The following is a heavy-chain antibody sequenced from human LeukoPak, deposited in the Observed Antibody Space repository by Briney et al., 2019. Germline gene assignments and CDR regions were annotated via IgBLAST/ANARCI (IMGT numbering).Heavy chain of an antibody. J-gene: IGHJ6*02. CDR3: AADRFDFWSGYQTYGMDV. D-gene: IGHD3-3*01. CDR2: IVVGSGNT. V-gene: IGHV1-58*02. CDR1: GFTFTSSA. Sequence: EASVTVSCKASGFTFTSSAMQWVRQARGQRLEWIGWIVVGSGNTNYAQKFQERVTITRDMSTSTAYMELSSLRSEDTAVYYCAADRFDFWSGYQTYGMDVWGQGTTVTVSS.